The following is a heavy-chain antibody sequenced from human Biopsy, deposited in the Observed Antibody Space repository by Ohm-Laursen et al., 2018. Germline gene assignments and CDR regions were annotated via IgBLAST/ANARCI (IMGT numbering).Heavy chain of an antibody. D-gene: IGHD3-22*01. CDR1: GGSISSGGSY. CDR3: ARGDYFDSNGYFWFDP. V-gene: IGHV4-31*01. J-gene: IGHJ5*02. Sequence: TLSLTCTVSGGSISSGGSYWSWIRQRPGKGLEWIGYIFNSANTYYNPSLKNLITISGDTSKNQFSLKLNSVTAADTAVYYCARGDYFDSNGYFWFDPWGQRTLVTVSS. CDR2: IFNSANT.